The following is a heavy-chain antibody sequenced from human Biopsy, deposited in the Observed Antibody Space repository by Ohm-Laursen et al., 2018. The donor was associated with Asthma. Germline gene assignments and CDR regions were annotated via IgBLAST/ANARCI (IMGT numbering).Heavy chain of an antibody. CDR3: ASDFPKDYVRYNFQF. Sequence: GASVSVSCKISGYSLTDLSMHWVRQAPGQGVEWMGGYDHEEGGTVNVRRFLGRVTMTEDTSTDTAYMELSSLSSDDTAVYYCASDFPKDYVRYNFQFWGRGTLFTVSS. D-gene: IGHD4-17*01. CDR1: GYSLTDLS. V-gene: IGHV1-24*01. J-gene: IGHJ4*02. CDR2: YDHEEGGT.